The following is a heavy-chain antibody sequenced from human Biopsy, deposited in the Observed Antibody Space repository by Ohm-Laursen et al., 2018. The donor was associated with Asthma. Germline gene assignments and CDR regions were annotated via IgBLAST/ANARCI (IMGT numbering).Heavy chain of an antibody. J-gene: IGHJ4*02. CDR2: ISYDGINT. CDR3: AKDARSYIRNYHDIVF. Sequence: SLRLSCSAFGFSFSSYGMHWVRQALGKGLEWVAVISYDGINTFSADSVRGRFTVSRDNSRNTLYLQLNSLRAEDTAVYYCAKDARSYIRNYHDIVFWGQGTLVTVAS. CDR1: GFSFSSYG. D-gene: IGHD1-7*01. V-gene: IGHV3-30*18.